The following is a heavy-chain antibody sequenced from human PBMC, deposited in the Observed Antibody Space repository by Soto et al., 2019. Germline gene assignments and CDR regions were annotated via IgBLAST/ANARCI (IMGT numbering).Heavy chain of an antibody. CDR1: GGSISSSSYY. CDR2: IYYSGST. CDR3: ARPRGPPVPTPSAYYYYMDV. V-gene: IGHV4-39*01. D-gene: IGHD3-10*01. J-gene: IGHJ6*03. Sequence: SETLSLTCTVSGGSISSSSYYWGWIRQPPGKGLEWIGSIYYSGSTYYNPSLKSRVTISVDTSKNQFSLKLSSVTAADTAVYYCARPRGPPVPTPSAYYYYMDVWGKGTTVTVSS.